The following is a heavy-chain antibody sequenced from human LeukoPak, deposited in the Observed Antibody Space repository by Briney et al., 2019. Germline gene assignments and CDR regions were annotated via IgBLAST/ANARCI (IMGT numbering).Heavy chain of an antibody. CDR2: IKQDGSEK. CDR3: ARSRGSGNYYSAYDY. CDR1: GFTFSSYW. Sequence: GGSLRLSCAASGFTFSSYWMSWVRQAPGKGLEWVANIKQDGSEKYYVDSVKGRFTISRDNAKNSLYLQMNSLRADDTAVYSCARSRGSGNYYSAYDYWGQGTLVTVSS. D-gene: IGHD3-10*01. V-gene: IGHV3-7*01. J-gene: IGHJ4*02.